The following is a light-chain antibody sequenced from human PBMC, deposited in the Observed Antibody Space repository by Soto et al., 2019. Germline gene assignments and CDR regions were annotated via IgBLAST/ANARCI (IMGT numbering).Light chain of an antibody. CDR1: STDVGADNY. J-gene: IGLJ1*01. CDR3: NSYTTMNTYV. CDR2: EVS. V-gene: IGLV2-14*01. Sequence: QSVLTQPASVSGSPGQSITISCTGSSTDVGADNYVSWYQQYPGQAPNLLIYEVSRRPSGFSHRFSGSKSVNTASLTISGLQAEDEAHYYCNSYTTMNTYVFGTGTKLTVL.